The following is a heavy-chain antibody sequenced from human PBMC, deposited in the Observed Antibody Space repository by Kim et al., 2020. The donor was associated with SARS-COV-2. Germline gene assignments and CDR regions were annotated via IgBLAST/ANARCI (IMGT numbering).Heavy chain of an antibody. Sequence: GGSLRLSCAASGFTFSSYWMHWVRQAPGKGLVWVSRISTDGSTTRYADSVKGRFTISRDNAKNTLYLQMNSLRAEDTAVYYCTRGDGGGSYYDWGQGTLVTVSS. CDR2: ISTDGSTT. CDR3: TRGDGGGSYYD. D-gene: IGHD1-26*01. V-gene: IGHV3-74*01. CDR1: GFTFSSYW. J-gene: IGHJ4*02.